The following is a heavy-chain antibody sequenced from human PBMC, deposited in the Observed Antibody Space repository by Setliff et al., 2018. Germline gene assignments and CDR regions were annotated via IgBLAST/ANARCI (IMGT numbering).Heavy chain of an antibody. CDR1: GFTFSNAW. D-gene: IGHD1-26*01. CDR3: TTGLSYHFAY. V-gene: IGHV3-15*01. Sequence: PGGSLRLSCAVSGFTFSNAWMYWVRQAPGKGLEWIGRIKSKAVGETREYVAPVQGRFTISRDDSKNTLYLQINSLKTEDTAVYYCTTGLSYHFAYWGQGTLVTVSS. J-gene: IGHJ4*02. CDR2: IKSKAVGETR.